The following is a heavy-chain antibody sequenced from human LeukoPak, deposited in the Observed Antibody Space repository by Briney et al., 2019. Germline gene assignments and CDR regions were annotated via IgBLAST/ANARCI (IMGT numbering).Heavy chain of an antibody. CDR1: GYTFTSYG. Sequence: ASVKVSCKASGYTFTSYGISWVRQAPGQGLEWMGWISAYNGNTNYAQKLQGRVTMTTDTSTSTAYMELRSLRSDDTAVYYCARDGGAVWKQWLGYFDYWGQGTLVTVSS. CDR3: ARDGGAVWKQWLGYFDY. CDR2: ISAYNGNT. V-gene: IGHV1-18*01. D-gene: IGHD6-19*01. J-gene: IGHJ4*02.